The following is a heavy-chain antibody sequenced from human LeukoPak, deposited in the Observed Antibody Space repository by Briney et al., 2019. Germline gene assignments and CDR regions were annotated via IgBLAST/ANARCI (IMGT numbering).Heavy chain of an antibody. CDR2: IRYDGSNK. J-gene: IGHJ4*02. Sequence: GGSLRHSCAASGFTFSSYGMHWVRQTPGKGLEWVAFIRYDGSNKYYADSVKGRFTISRDNSKNTLYLQMNSLRAEDTAVYYCAKVGYSYGHSWGQGTLVTVSS. CDR1: GFTFSSYG. D-gene: IGHD5-18*01. CDR3: AKVGYSYGHS. V-gene: IGHV3-30*02.